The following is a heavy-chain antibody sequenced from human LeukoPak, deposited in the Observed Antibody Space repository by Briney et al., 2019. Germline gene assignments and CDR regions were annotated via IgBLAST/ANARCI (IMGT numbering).Heavy chain of an antibody. CDR3: ARAKRNGFDI. CDR1: GFTFSNYS. CDR2: IRSSSSTI. V-gene: IGHV3-48*01. Sequence: WGSLRLSCEASGFTFSNYSMNWVRQAPGKGLEWVSYIRSSSSTIYYADSVKGRFTISRDNAKNSLYLQMNSLRAEDTAVYYCARAKRNGFDIWGQGTMVTVSS. J-gene: IGHJ3*02.